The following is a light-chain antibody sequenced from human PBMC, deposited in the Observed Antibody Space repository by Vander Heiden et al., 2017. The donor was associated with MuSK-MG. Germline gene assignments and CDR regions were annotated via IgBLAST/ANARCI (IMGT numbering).Light chain of an antibody. CDR2: KAS. Sequence: DIQMTQFPSTLSASVGDRVTITCRASQSISSWLAWYQQKPGKAPKLLIYKASSLESGVPSRFSGSGSGTEFTLTISSLQPDDFATYYCQQENSSSSTFGQGTKVEIK. J-gene: IGKJ1*01. CDR1: QSISSW. V-gene: IGKV1-5*03. CDR3: QQENSSSST.